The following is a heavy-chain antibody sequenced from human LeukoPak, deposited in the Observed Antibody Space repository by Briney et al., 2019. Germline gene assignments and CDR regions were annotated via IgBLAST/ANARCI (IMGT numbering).Heavy chain of an antibody. Sequence: GASVRVSCKASGGTFSSYAISWVRQAPGQGLEWMGRIIPILGIANYAQKFQGRVTITADKSTSTAYMELSSLRSEDTAVYYCARGTGTYLFDPWGQGTLVTVSS. CDR3: ARGTGTYLFDP. CDR1: GGTFSSYA. V-gene: IGHV1-69*04. CDR2: IIPILGIA. J-gene: IGHJ5*02. D-gene: IGHD1-7*01.